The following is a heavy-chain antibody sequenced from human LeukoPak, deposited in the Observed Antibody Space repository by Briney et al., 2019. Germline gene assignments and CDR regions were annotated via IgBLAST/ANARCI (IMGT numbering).Heavy chain of an antibody. D-gene: IGHD6-6*01. V-gene: IGHV4-39*07. J-gene: IGHJ4*02. CDR1: GGSISSSSYY. CDR2: IYYSGST. Sequence: SETLSLTCTVSGGSISSSSYYWGWIRQPPGKGLEWIGSIYYSGSTYYNPSLKSRVTISVDTSKNQFSLKLSSVTAADTAVYYCARGFGGEQLVLDHGGFDYWGQGTLVTVSS. CDR3: ARGFGGEQLVLDHGGFDY.